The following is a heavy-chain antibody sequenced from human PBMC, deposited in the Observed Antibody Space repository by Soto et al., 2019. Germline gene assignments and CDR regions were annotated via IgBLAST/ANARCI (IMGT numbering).Heavy chain of an antibody. J-gene: IGHJ4*02. CDR2: INPKSGGT. D-gene: IGHD2-15*01. V-gene: IGHV1-2*04. CDR1: GYTFTGYY. Sequence: ASVKVSCKASGYTFTGYYMHWVRQAPGQGLEWMGWINPKSGGTNYAQKFQGWVTMTRDTSISTVYMELSRLRSDDTAVYYCARSGTVDVVVVDVNFDYWGQGTLVTVSS. CDR3: ARSGTVDVVVVDVNFDY.